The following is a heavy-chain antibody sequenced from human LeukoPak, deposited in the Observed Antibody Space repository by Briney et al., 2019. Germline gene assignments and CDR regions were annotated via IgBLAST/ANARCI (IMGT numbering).Heavy chain of an antibody. CDR2: ISWDGGST. Sequence: GGSLRLSCAASGFTFDDYTMHWVRQAPGKGLEWVSLISWDGGSTYYADSVKGRFTISRDNAKNSLYLQMNSLRAEDTAVYYCAREGPYDSSGYYSPIFYYYYGMDVWGQGTTVTVSS. CDR1: GFTFDDYT. V-gene: IGHV3-43*01. J-gene: IGHJ6*02. CDR3: AREGPYDSSGYYSPIFYYYYGMDV. D-gene: IGHD3-22*01.